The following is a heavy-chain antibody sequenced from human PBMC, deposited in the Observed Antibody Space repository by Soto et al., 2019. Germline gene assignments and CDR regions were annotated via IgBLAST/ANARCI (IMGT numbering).Heavy chain of an antibody. CDR2: MNPNSGNT. V-gene: IGHV1-18*01. CDR3: ARAAYYYDSSGYYPFDY. J-gene: IGHJ4*02. Sequence: ASVKVSCKASGYTFTSYDINWVRQATGQGLEWMGWMNPNSGNTNYAQKLQGRVTMTTDTSTSTAYMELRSLGSDDTAVYYCARAAYYYDSSGYYPFDYWGQGTLVTVSS. D-gene: IGHD3-22*01. CDR1: GYTFTSYD.